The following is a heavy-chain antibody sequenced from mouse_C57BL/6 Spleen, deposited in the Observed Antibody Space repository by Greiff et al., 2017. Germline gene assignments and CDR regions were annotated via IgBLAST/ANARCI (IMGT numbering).Heavy chain of an antibody. CDR3: ASLWSPGY. V-gene: IGHV1-82*01. J-gene: IGHJ2*01. CDR1: GYAFSSSW. CDR2: IYPGDGDT. D-gene: IGHD1-1*02. Sequence: VQLQQSGPELVKPGASVKISCKASGYAFSSSWMNWVKQRPGKGLEWIGRIYPGDGDTNYNGKFKGKATLTADKSSSTAYMQLRSLTSEDSAVYFCASLWSPGYWGQGTTLTVSS.